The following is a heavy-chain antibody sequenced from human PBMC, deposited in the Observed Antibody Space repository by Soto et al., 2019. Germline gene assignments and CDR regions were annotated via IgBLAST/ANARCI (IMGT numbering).Heavy chain of an antibody. CDR2: ISGSGGST. J-gene: IGHJ4*02. Sequence: GGSLRLSCAASGFTFSSYAMSWVRQAPGKGLEWVSAISGSGGSTYYADSVKGRFTISRDKSKNTLYLQMYSLRAEDTAIYYCAKLAAAGTENYFDYWGQGTLVTVSS. V-gene: IGHV3-23*01. D-gene: IGHD6-13*01. CDR1: GFTFSSYA. CDR3: AKLAAAGTENYFDY.